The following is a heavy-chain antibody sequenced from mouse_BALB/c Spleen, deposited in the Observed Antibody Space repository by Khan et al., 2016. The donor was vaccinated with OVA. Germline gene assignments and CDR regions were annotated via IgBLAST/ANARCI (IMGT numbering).Heavy chain of an antibody. J-gene: IGHJ2*01. CDR3: ARVHGGDFDY. CDR2: ISYSGNT. Sequence: EVKLLESGPGLVKPSQSLSLTCTATGYSITSDYAWNWIRQFPGNKLEWLGLISYSGNTKYNPSLKSRISVTRDTSKNQFFLQLNSVTTEDTATYYCARVHGGDFDYWGQGTTLTVSS. V-gene: IGHV3-2*02. CDR1: GYSITSDYA.